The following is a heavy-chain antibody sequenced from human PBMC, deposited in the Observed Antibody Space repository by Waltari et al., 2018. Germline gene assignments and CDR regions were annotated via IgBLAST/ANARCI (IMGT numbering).Heavy chain of an antibody. Sequence: EVQLVEAGGGLVQPGGSLRLSCAASGFTYSMYWIHWVRQAPGKGLGWVSRSNSDGSSTSYADSVKGRFTISKDNAKNTVYLQMNSLRAEDTAIYYCARGARRTTVTTGWWYFDLWGRGTLVTVSS. J-gene: IGHJ2*01. D-gene: IGHD4-17*01. V-gene: IGHV3-74*01. CDR3: ARGARRTTVTTGWWYFDL. CDR2: SNSDGSST. CDR1: GFTYSMYW.